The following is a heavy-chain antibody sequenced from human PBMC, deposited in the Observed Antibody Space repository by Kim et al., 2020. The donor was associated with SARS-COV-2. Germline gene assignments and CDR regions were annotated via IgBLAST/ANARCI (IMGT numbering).Heavy chain of an antibody. CDR1: GFTFSSYG. CDR2: ISYDGSNK. V-gene: IGHV3-30*18. CDR3: AKDPKYYYGSGSPDY. Sequence: GGSLRLSCAASGFTFSSYGMHWVRQAPGKGLEWVAVISYDGSNKYYADSVKGRFTISRDNSKNTLYLQMNSLRAEDTAVYYCAKDPKYYYGSGSPDYWGQGTLLAVSS. J-gene: IGHJ4*02. D-gene: IGHD3-10*01.